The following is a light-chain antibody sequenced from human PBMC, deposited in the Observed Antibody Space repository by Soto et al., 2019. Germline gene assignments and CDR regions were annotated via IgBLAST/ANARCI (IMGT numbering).Light chain of an antibody. CDR2: AAS. Sequence: DIQMTQSPSSLSASVGDRVTITCRASQSIKNYLNWYQHKPGKAPKLLIYAASSLQSGVPSRFSGSGSGTDFTLTISSLQPEDFATYYCQQVYSTRTFGQGTKVEIK. CDR3: QQVYSTRT. V-gene: IGKV1-39*01. J-gene: IGKJ1*01. CDR1: QSIKNY.